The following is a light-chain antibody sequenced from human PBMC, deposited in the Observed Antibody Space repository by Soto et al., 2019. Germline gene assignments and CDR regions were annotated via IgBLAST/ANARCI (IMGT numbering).Light chain of an antibody. CDR1: SSNIGSNT. V-gene: IGLV1-44*01. CDR2: SNN. Sequence: SVLTQPPSASGTPGQRVTISCSGSSSNIGSNTVNWYQQLPGTAPKLLIYSNNQRPSGVPDRFSGSKSGTSASLAISGLHSEDEADYYCAAWDDSLNGPNYVFGTGTKVTVL. J-gene: IGLJ1*01. CDR3: AAWDDSLNGPNYV.